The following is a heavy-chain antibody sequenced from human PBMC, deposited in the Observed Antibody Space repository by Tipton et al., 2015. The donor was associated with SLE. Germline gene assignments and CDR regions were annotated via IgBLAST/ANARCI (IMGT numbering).Heavy chain of an antibody. J-gene: IGHJ6*02. V-gene: IGHV3-30*04. D-gene: IGHD1-26*01. Sequence: SLRLSCAASGFTLNRHSMHWVRQAPGKGLEWVALISYDGGRTHSADSVKGRFTISKDDSNNTLYLQMNNLRAEDTAVYYCARFTGIVGVTHGMDVWGQGTTVTVSS. CDR3: ARFTGIVGVTHGMDV. CDR2: ISYDGGRT. CDR1: GFTLNRHS.